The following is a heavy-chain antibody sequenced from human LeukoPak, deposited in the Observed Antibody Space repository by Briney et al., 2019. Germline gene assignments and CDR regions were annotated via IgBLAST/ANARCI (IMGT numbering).Heavy chain of an antibody. V-gene: IGHV3-53*01. CDR3: ARVDVVTVGKNAFDI. CDR2: TYTGGST. CDR1: GFTVSSNY. Sequence: GGSLRLSCAASGFTVSSNYMSWVRQAPGKGLEWVSVTYTGGSTNYSDSVKGRFSISRDNSKNTLYLQMNSLRAEDTAVYYCARVDVVTVGKNAFDIWGQGTMVTVSS. D-gene: IGHD4-23*01. J-gene: IGHJ3*02.